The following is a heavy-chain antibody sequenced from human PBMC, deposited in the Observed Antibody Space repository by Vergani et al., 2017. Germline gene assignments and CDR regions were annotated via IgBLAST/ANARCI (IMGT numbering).Heavy chain of an antibody. J-gene: IGHJ6*02. Sequence: QVQLQESGPGLVKPSQTLSLTCTVSGGSISSGDYYWSWIPQPPGKGLEWIGYIYYSGSTYYNPSLKSRVTISVDTSQNQFSLKLSAVTAADTAVYYCARVRRDDSSGYYYYYGMDVWGQGTTVTVSS. CDR2: IYYSGST. V-gene: IGHV4-30-4*01. CDR1: GGSISSGDYY. CDR3: ARVRRDDSSGYYYYYGMDV. D-gene: IGHD3-22*01.